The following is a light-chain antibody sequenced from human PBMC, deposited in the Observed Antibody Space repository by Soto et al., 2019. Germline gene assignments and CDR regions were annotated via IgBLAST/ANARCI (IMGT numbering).Light chain of an antibody. CDR3: QQYGTSEII. Sequence: ELVLTQSPGTLSLSPGARATLSCRASQSLSNSFIAWYQQKPGQAPRLLIYDTSSRATGIPDRFSGSGSGTDSTLTISRLEPEDCEVYFGQQYGTSEIIFGQGTRLEIK. CDR2: DTS. V-gene: IGKV3-20*01. J-gene: IGKJ5*01. CDR1: QSLSNSF.